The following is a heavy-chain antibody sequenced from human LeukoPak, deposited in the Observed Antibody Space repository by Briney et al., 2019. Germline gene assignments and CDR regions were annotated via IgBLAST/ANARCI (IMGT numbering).Heavy chain of an antibody. CDR1: GGSFSGYY. J-gene: IGHJ3*02. V-gene: IGHV4-34*01. CDR3: ARDAFDI. Sequence: SETLSLTCAVYGGSFSGYYWSWIRQPPGKGLEWIGEINHSGSTNYNPSLKSRVTISVDTSKNQFSLKLSSVTAADTAVYYCARDAFDIWGQGTTVTVSS. CDR2: INHSGST.